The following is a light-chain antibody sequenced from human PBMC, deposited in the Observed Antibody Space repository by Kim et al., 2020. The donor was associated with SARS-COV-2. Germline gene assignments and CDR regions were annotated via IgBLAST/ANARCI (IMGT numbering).Light chain of an antibody. Sequence: DIQMTQFPSTVSASVGDRVTITCRASHYVSVWLAWYQQKPGRAPKLLIYQTSSLESGVPSRFSGSGSGTEFSLTISSLQPDDFATYYCQQYNSFAWTFGQGTKVDIK. CDR1: HYVSVW. CDR2: QTS. CDR3: QQYNSFAWT. V-gene: IGKV1-5*03. J-gene: IGKJ1*01.